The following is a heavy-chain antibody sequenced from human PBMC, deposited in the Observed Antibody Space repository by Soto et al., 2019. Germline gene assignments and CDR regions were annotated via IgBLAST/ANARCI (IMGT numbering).Heavy chain of an antibody. J-gene: IGHJ4*02. V-gene: IGHV3-53*01. CDR2: FFAGGDT. CDR1: GITVTTEY. Sequence: EVQLVESGGGLIQPGGSLKLSCAASGITVTTEYMSWVRQAPGKGLEWDSIFFAGGDTYYADSVKGRFTISRDNPKNTLYLQMNSLRAEDTAVYFCARGDFDCWGQGTLVTVSS. CDR3: ARGDFDC.